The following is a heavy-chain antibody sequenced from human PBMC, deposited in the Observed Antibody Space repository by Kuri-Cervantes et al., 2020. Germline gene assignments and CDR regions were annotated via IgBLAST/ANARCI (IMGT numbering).Heavy chain of an antibody. CDR2: INPNSGGT. Sequence: ASVKVSCKASGYTFTSYGISWVRQAPGQGLEWMGWINPNSGGTNYAQKFQGRVTMTRDTSISIVYMELSRLRSDDTAVYYCARRIGYSGYLGPWGQGTLVTVSS. CDR1: GYTFTSYG. CDR3: ARRIGYSGYLGP. J-gene: IGHJ5*02. D-gene: IGHD5-12*01. V-gene: IGHV1-2*02.